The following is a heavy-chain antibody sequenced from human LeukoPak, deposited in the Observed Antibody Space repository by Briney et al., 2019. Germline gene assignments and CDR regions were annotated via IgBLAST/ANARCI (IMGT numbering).Heavy chain of an antibody. CDR1: GFTFSSYE. CDR2: ISSSGTPI. J-gene: IGHJ4*02. V-gene: IGHV3-48*03. D-gene: IGHD3-10*01. CDR3: ARDYYGSGMVDY. Sequence: PGGSLRLSCAASGFTFSSYEMNWVRQAPGKGLEWVSYISSSGTPIYYADSVRGRFTVSRDNAKNSLYLQMNSLRAEDTAVYYCARDYYGSGMVDYWDQGALVTVSS.